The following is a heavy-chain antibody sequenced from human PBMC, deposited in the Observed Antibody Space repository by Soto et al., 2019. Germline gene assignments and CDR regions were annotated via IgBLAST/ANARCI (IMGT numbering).Heavy chain of an antibody. D-gene: IGHD1-7*01. Sequence: EVQLLESGGGLVQPGGSLRLSCAASGFTFSSYAMSWVRQAPGKGLEWVSAISGSGGSKYYADSVKGRFTISRDNSKNQLYRQRTSLRAEYTAVYYCAKDLTGTMTGCFDPWGQGTMVTVSS. V-gene: IGHV3-23*01. CDR2: ISGSGGSK. J-gene: IGHJ5*02. CDR3: AKDLTGTMTGCFDP. CDR1: GFTFSSYA.